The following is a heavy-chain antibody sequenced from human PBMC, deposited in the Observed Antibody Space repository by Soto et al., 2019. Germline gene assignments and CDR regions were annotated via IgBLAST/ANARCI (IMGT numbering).Heavy chain of an antibody. CDR2: ISYDGSNK. J-gene: IGHJ6*02. Sequence: QVQLVESGGGVVQPGRSLRLSCAASGFTFSSYGMHWVRQAPGKGLEWVAVISYDGSNKYYADSVKGRFTISRDNSKNALYLQMNSLRAEDTAVYYYAKDHYGMDVWGQGTTVTVSS. CDR3: AKDHYGMDV. V-gene: IGHV3-30*18. CDR1: GFTFSSYG.